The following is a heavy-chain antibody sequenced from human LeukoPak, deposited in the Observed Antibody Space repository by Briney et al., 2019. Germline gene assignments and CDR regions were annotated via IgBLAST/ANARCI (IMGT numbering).Heavy chain of an antibody. D-gene: IGHD5-24*01. J-gene: IGHJ5*02. CDR1: GYTITNNY. CDR2: INPSGTGT. CDR3: ATDHSMANTAWWFDP. V-gene: IGHV1-46*01. Sequence: ASVKVSCKASGYTITNNYMHWVRQAPGQGLEWMGVINPSGTGTSYAQKFQGRITMSRDTSTSTVYMELSSLKSEDTAFYYCATDHSMANTAWWFDPWGQGTLVTVSS.